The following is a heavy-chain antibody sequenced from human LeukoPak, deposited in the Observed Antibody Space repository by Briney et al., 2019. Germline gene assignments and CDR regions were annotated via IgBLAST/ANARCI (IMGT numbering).Heavy chain of an antibody. CDR1: GSSIRSGYY. D-gene: IGHD3-22*01. J-gene: IGHJ4*02. Sequence: SETLSLTCAVSGSSIRSGYYWGWIRQSPGKGLERIGTINHIGNTYGNPSLKSRVTISVDTSKNQFSLMLSSVTAADTAVYYCARGGFYFDSSAYLEYWGQGAPVTVSS. CDR2: INHIGNT. V-gene: IGHV4-38-2*01. CDR3: ARGGFYFDSSAYLEY.